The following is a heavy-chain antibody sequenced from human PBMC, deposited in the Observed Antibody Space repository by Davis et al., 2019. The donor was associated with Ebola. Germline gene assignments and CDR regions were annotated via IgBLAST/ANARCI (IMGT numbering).Heavy chain of an antibody. J-gene: IGHJ4*02. CDR3: ARLDDYSFYFDY. Sequence: MPSETLSLTCTVSGGSISSSSYYWGWIRQPPGKGLEWIGSIYYSGSTYYNPSLKSRVTISVDTSKNQFSLKLSSVTAADTAVYYCARLDDYSFYFDYWGQGTLVTVPS. V-gene: IGHV4-39*01. CDR2: IYYSGST. CDR1: GGSISSSSYY. D-gene: IGHD4-11*01.